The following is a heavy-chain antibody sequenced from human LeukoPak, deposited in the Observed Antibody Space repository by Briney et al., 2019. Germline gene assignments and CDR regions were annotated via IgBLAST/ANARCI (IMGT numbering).Heavy chain of an antibody. J-gene: IGHJ4*02. CDR3: AIWELLRIEGY. V-gene: IGHV3-30*04. CDR2: ISYDGSNK. CDR1: GFTFSSYA. D-gene: IGHD1-26*01. Sequence: GGSLRLSCAASGFTFSSYAMHWVRQAPGKGLEWVAVISYDGSNKYYADSVKGRFTISRDNSKNTLYLQMNSLRAEDTAVYYCAIWELLRIEGYWGQGTLVTVSS.